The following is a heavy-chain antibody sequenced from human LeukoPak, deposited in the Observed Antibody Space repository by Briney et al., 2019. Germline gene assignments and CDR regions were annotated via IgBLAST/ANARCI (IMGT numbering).Heavy chain of an antibody. D-gene: IGHD3-10*01. CDR2: ISYRGST. Sequence: SETLSLTCTVSGGSISSYHWSWIRQPPGKGLEWIGYISYRGSTNYNPSLKSRVTISVDTSKNQFSLRLSSVTAADTAVYYCARHLDYYGSGTYEFWGQGTLVTVSS. CDR1: GGSISSYH. V-gene: IGHV4-59*08. J-gene: IGHJ4*02. CDR3: ARHLDYYGSGTYEF.